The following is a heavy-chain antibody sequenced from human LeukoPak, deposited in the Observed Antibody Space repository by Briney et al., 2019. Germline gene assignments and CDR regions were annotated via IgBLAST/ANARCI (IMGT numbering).Heavy chain of an antibody. CDR3: ARVRGGYYDSSGYYVDY. J-gene: IGHJ4*02. Sequence: SETLSLTCTVSGGSISSYYWSWIRQPPGKGLEWIGYIYYSGSTNYNPSLKSRVTISVDTSKNQFSLKLSSVTAADTAVYYGARVRGGYYDSSGYYVDYWGQGTLVTVSS. V-gene: IGHV4-59*01. CDR1: GGSISSYY. D-gene: IGHD3-22*01. CDR2: IYYSGST.